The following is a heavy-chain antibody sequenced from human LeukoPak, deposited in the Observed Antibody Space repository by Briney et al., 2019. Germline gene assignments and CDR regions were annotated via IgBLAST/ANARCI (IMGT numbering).Heavy chain of an antibody. CDR1: GYTLTELS. D-gene: IGHD6-19*01. V-gene: IGHV1-24*01. Sequence: ASVKVSCKVSGYTLTELSMHWVRQAPGKGLEWMGGFDPEDGETIYAQKFQGRVTITADESTSTAYMELSSLRSEDTAVYYCARDFEDSSGWYRDYYGMDVWGQGTTVTVSS. J-gene: IGHJ6*02. CDR3: ARDFEDSSGWYRDYYGMDV. CDR2: FDPEDGET.